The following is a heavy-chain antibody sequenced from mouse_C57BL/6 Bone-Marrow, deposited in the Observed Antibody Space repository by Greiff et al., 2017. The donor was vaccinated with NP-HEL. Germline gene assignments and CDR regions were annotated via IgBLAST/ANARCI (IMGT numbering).Heavy chain of an antibody. CDR3: APITTVVANWYFDV. J-gene: IGHJ1*03. V-gene: IGHV1-82*01. D-gene: IGHD1-1*01. CDR1: GYAFSSSW. Sequence: VKLMESGPELVKPGASVKISCKASGYAFSSSWMNWVKQRPGKGLEWIGRIYPGDGDTNYNGKFKGKATLTADKSSSTAYMQLSSLTSEDSAVYFCAPITTVVANWYFDVWGTGTTVTVSS. CDR2: IYPGDGDT.